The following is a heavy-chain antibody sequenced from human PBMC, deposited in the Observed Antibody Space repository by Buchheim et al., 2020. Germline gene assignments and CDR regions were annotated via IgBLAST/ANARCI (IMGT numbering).Heavy chain of an antibody. J-gene: IGHJ1*01. V-gene: IGHV3-7*01. Sequence: EVQLVESGGGLVQPGGSLRLSCAASGFTFSSYWMSWVRQAPGKGLEWVANIKQDGSEKYYVDSVKGRVTISSENAKNAVYLQMNSLRAEDTAVYYCATYFVSIVGAPYFQHWGQGTL. D-gene: IGHD1-26*01. CDR3: ATYFVSIVGAPYFQH. CDR1: GFTFSSYW. CDR2: IKQDGSEK.